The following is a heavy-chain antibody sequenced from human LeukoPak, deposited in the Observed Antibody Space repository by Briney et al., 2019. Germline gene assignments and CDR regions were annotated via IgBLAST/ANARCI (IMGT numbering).Heavy chain of an antibody. D-gene: IGHD3-9*01. Sequence: PSETLSLTCAVYGGSFTGYYWSWIRQPPGKGLEWIGEGDHTGGTKYNPSLKSRVTISVDTSKNQFSLKLSSVTAADTAVYYCARRAHYDILTGYYLDYWGQGTLVTVSS. V-gene: IGHV4-34*01. CDR3: ARRAHYDILTGYYLDY. J-gene: IGHJ4*02. CDR1: GGSFTGYY. CDR2: GDHTGGT.